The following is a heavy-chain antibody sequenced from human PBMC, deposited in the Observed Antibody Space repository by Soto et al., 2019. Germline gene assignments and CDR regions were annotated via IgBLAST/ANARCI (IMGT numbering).Heavy chain of an antibody. CDR2: IYYSGST. Sequence: PSETLSLTCTVSGGSISSSSYCWGWIRQLPGKGLEWIGYIYYSGSTHYNPSLKSRVTISVDTSKNQFSLRVSSVTAADTAVYYCARAVYSNHVYWGQGTLVTVSS. CDR1: GGSISSSSYC. V-gene: IGHV4-31*03. CDR3: ARAVYSNHVY. J-gene: IGHJ4*02. D-gene: IGHD4-4*01.